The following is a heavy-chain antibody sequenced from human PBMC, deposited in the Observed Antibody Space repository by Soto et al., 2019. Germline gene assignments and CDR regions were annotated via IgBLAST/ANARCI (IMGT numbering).Heavy chain of an antibody. Sequence: GGSLRLSCAASGFTFSSYAMSWVRQAPGKGLEWVSAISGSGGSTYYADSVKGRFTISRDNSKNTLYLQMNSLRAEDTAVYYCAKDSFVTDNYYYGMDVWGQGTMVTVSS. D-gene: IGHD3-16*02. J-gene: IGHJ6*02. CDR2: ISGSGGST. V-gene: IGHV3-23*01. CDR1: GFTFSSYA. CDR3: AKDSFVTDNYYYGMDV.